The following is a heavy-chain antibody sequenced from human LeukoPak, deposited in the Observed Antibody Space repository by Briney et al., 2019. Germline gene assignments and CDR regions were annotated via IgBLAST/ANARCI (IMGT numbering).Heavy chain of an antibody. Sequence: GGSLRLSCAASGFTFSTYGMHWVRQAPGKGLEWVALISYDGGNKYYADSVKGRFTISRDNSKNTLYLQMNSVRAEDTAVYYCAKDRIHSSSWTGDFDYWGQGTLVTVSS. CDR3: AKDRIHSSSWTGDFDY. J-gene: IGHJ4*02. V-gene: IGHV3-30*18. CDR1: GFTFSTYG. CDR2: ISYDGGNK. D-gene: IGHD6-13*01.